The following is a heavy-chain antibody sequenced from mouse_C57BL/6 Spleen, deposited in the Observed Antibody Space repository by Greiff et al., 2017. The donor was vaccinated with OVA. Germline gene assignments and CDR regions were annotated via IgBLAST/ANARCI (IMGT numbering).Heavy chain of an antibody. Sequence: QVQLQQSGAELARPGASVKLSCKASGYTFTSYGISWVKQRTGQGLEWIGEIYPRSGNTYYNEKFKGKATLTADKSSSTAYMELRSLTSEDAAVYVCAKEGYDYDYAMDYWGQGTSVTVSS. CDR2: IYPRSGNT. CDR3: AKEGYDYDYAMDY. J-gene: IGHJ4*01. D-gene: IGHD2-4*01. V-gene: IGHV1-81*01. CDR1: GYTFTSYG.